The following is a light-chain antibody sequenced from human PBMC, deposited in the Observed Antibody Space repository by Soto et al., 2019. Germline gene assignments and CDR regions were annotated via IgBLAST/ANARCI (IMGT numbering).Light chain of an antibody. CDR3: QQYGTSPQT. J-gene: IGKJ1*01. CDR2: GAS. V-gene: IGKV3-20*01. Sequence: EIVLTQSPGTLSLSPGERATLSCRASQSVSNSYLAWYQQKRGQAPRLLISGASRRATGIPDRFSGSGSGTDFTISITRLEPEDFAVYSCQQYGTSPQTFGQGTKVEIK. CDR1: QSVSNSY.